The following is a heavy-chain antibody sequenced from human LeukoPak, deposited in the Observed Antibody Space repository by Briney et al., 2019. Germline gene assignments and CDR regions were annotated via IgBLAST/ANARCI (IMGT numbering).Heavy chain of an antibody. CDR1: GFTFSSYA. V-gene: IGHV3-30-3*01. Sequence: GGSLRLSCAASGFTFSSYAMHWVRRAPGKALEWVATISSDGGNRYYSDSVKGRFTISRDNSKNTLYLQMNSLRPEDAAVFHCARGRAVTGSTVIDYWGQGTLVTVSS. J-gene: IGHJ4*02. CDR2: ISSDGGNR. CDR3: ARGRAVTGSTVIDY. D-gene: IGHD6-19*01.